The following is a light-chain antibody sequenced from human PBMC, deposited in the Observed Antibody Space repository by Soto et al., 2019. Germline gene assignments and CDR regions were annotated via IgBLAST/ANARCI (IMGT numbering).Light chain of an antibody. CDR1: ISNIGSNT. V-gene: IGLV1-44*01. CDR3: AAWDDSLNGWV. Sequence: QSVLTQPPSASGTPGQRVTISCSGSISNIGSNTVNWYQQLPGTAPKLLIYSSNQRPSGVPDRFSGSKSGTSASLAISGLQSEDEADYYCAAWDDSLNGWVFGGGTKLTV. J-gene: IGLJ3*02. CDR2: SSN.